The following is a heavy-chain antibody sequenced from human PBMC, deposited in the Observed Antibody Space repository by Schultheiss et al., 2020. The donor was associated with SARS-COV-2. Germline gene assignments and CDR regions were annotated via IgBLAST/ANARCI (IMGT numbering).Heavy chain of an antibody. V-gene: IGHV4-39*01. CDR1: GGSISSGDYY. Sequence: SETLSLTCTVSGGSISSGDYYWSWIRQPPGKGLEWIGSIYYSGSTYYNPSLKSRVTISVDTSKNQFSLKLSSVTAADTAVYYCATVITTRFDIWGQGTMVTVSS. CDR3: ATVITTRFDI. D-gene: IGHD3-22*01. J-gene: IGHJ3*02. CDR2: IYYSGST.